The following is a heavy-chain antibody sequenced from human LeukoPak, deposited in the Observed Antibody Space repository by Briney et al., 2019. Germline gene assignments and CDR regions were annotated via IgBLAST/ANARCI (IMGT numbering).Heavy chain of an antibody. D-gene: IGHD3-22*01. J-gene: IGHJ4*02. CDR1: GYTFTGYY. Sequence: GASVKVSCKASGYTFTGYYVHWVRQAPGQGLEWMGWINPNSGGTNYAQKFQGRVTMTRDTSISTAYMELSRLRSDDTAVYYCARGRVIFGLVDYDSSGCLDYWGQGTLVTVSS. CDR2: INPNSGGT. V-gene: IGHV1-2*02. CDR3: ARGRVIFGLVDYDSSGCLDY.